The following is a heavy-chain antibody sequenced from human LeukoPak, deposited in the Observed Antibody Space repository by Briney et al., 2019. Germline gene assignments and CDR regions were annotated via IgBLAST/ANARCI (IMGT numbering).Heavy chain of an antibody. CDR3: ARSPRGYSFYFDY. D-gene: IGHD2-21*01. CDR2: ISDSAGST. CDR1: GFTFSSYA. J-gene: IGHJ4*02. Sequence: PGGSLRLSCAASGFTFSSYAMSWVRQAPGKGLEWVSGISDSAGSTYYADSVKGRFTISRDSSKNTVYLQMNSLRAEDTAVYYCARSPRGYSFYFDYWGQGTLVTVSS. V-gene: IGHV3-23*01.